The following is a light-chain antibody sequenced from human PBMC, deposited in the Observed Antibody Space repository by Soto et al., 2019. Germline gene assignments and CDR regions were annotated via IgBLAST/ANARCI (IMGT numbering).Light chain of an antibody. Sequence: QSALTQPASVSGSPGQSITISCTGTSSDIGGYYYVSWYQHHPGKAPKLLIYQVTNRPSRVSNRFSGSKSGNKASLTISGLQADYEADYYCTSYSSSDIFYVFGSGTKVTVL. CDR1: SSDIGGYYY. CDR2: QVT. J-gene: IGLJ1*01. V-gene: IGLV2-14*01. CDR3: TSYSSSDIFYV.